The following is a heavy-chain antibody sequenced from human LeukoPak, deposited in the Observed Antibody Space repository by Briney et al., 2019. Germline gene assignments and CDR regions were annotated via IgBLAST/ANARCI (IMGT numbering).Heavy chain of an antibody. CDR1: GASVSGSPYY. V-gene: IGHV4-39*01. J-gene: IGHJ4*02. CDR3: AKSGGYGLIDY. CDR2: IYSSGST. Sequence: PSETLSLTCTVSGASVSGSPYYWGWIRQPPGKGLEWIGSIYSSGSTYYNASLQSRVTVSIETSKNQISLRLNSVTAADTAIYYCAKSGGYGLIDYWGQGTLVTVSS. D-gene: IGHD1-26*01.